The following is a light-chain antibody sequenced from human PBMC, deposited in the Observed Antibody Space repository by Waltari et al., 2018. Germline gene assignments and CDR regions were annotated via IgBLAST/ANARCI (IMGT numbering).Light chain of an antibody. Sequence: DIVMTQSPDSLAVSLGERATINRKSSQGVLYSSNNKNYLAWYQQKPGQPPKLLIYWASTRASGVPDRFSGSGSGTDFTLTISSLRAEDVAVYYCQQYYSTPPVTFGQGTRLEIK. CDR1: QGVLYSSNNKNY. CDR3: QQYYSTPPVT. CDR2: WAS. V-gene: IGKV4-1*01. J-gene: IGKJ5*01.